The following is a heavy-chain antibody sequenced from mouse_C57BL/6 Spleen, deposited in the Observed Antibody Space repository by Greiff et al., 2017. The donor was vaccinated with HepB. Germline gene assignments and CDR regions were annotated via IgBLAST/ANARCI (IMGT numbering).Heavy chain of an antibody. CDR3: ARRRLGSGYAMDY. CDR2: IDPSDSET. V-gene: IGHV1-52*01. J-gene: IGHJ4*01. Sequence: VKLQQPGAELVRPGSSVKLSCKASGYTFTSYWMHWVKQRPIQGLEWIGNIDPSDSETHYNQKFKDKATLTVDKSSSTAYMQLSSLTSEDSAVYYCARRRLGSGYAMDYWGQGTSVTVSS. CDR1: GYTFTSYW. D-gene: IGHD2-10*02.